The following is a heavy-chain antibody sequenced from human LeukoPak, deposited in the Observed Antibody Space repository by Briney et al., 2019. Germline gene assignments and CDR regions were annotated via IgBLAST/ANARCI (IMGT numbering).Heavy chain of an antibody. Sequence: SETLSPTCAVYGGSFSGYYWSWIRQPPGKGLEWIGEINHSGSTNYNPSLKSRVTISVDTSKNQFSLKLNSVTAADTAVYYCARGLSAIVHWGQGTVVTASS. J-gene: IGHJ4*02. D-gene: IGHD2-21*02. CDR2: INHSGST. CDR1: GGSFSGYY. V-gene: IGHV4-34*01. CDR3: ARGLSAIVH.